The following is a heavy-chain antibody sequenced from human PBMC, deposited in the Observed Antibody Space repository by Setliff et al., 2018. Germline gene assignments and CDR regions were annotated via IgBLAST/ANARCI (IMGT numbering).Heavy chain of an antibody. CDR2: ITHSGWDT. J-gene: IGHJ4*02. Sequence: GGSLRLSCAASGFTFWSYAMSWVRQAPGKGLEWISAITHSGWDTYHADSVKGRFTISRANSQNTLFLQMNSLKTEDTAVYYCTTAPLAAASTCWGQGTLVTVSS. CDR1: GFTFWSYA. V-gene: IGHV3-23*01. CDR3: TTAPLAAASTC. D-gene: IGHD6-13*01.